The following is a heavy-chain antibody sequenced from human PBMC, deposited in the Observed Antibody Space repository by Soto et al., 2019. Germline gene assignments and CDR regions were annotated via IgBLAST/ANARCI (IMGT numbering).Heavy chain of an antibody. Sequence: SETLSLTCTVSGGSISSSSYYWGWIRQPPGKGLEWIGSIYYSGSTYYNPSLKSRVTISVDTSKNQFSLKLSSVTAADTAVYYCARHQSAAKVDYWGQGTLVTVS. D-gene: IGHD6-13*01. V-gene: IGHV4-39*01. CDR3: ARHQSAAKVDY. CDR2: IYYSGST. J-gene: IGHJ4*02. CDR1: GGSISSSSYY.